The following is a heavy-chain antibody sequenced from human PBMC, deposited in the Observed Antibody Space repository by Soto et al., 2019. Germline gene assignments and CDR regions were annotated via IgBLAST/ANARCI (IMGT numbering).Heavy chain of an antibody. CDR3: ARATLMITFGGVIAGYNWFDP. CDR2: IYYSGST. J-gene: IGHJ5*02. CDR1: GGSISSGGYY. Sequence: TLSLTCTVSGGSISSGGYYWSWIRQHPGKGLEWIGYIYYSGSTYYNPSLKSRVTISVDTSKNQFSLKLSSVTAADTAVYYCARATLMITFGGVIAGYNWFDPWGQGTLVTVSS. V-gene: IGHV4-31*03. D-gene: IGHD3-16*01.